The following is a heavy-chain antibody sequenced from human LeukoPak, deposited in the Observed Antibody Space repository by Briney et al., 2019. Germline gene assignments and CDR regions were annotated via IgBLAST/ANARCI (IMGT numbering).Heavy chain of an antibody. D-gene: IGHD1-26*01. CDR2: ISGSGDTT. CDR3: AKSRGESRGASNY. V-gene: IGHV3-23*01. CDR1: GFTFSSYA. Sequence: PGGSLRLSCAASGFTFSSYAMNWVRQAPGKGLEWVSFISGSGDTTYYADSVKGRFTISRDSSKYTLYLQMNSLRAEDTAVYYCAKSRGESRGASNYWGQGTLVTVSS. J-gene: IGHJ4*02.